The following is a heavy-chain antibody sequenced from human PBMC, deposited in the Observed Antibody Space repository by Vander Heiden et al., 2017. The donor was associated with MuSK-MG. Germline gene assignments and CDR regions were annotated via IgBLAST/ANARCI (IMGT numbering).Heavy chain of an antibody. CDR1: GGSFSGYY. Sequence: QVQLQQWGAGLLKPSETLSLTCAVYGGSFSGYYWSGIRQPPGKGLEWIGEINHSGSTNYNPSLKSRVTISVDTSKNQFSLKLSSVTAADTAVYYCARTLPVRYCSGGSCYGTGAFDIWGQGTMVTVSS. CDR2: INHSGST. D-gene: IGHD2-15*01. CDR3: ARTLPVRYCSGGSCYGTGAFDI. V-gene: IGHV4-34*01. J-gene: IGHJ3*02.